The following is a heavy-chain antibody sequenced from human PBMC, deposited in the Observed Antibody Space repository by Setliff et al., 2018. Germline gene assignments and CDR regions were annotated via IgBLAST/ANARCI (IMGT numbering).Heavy chain of an antibody. J-gene: IGHJ3*02. CDR2: ISTYNGDT. D-gene: IGHD7-27*01. V-gene: IGHV1-18*04. CDR1: AYTFTSYG. CDR3: ARAGAIQGGFDI. Sequence: ASVKVSCKASAYTFTSYGISWVRQAPGQGLEWMGWISTYNGDTNYVEKLQGRVTMTRDTSTSTAYMELRSLTSDDTAVYYCARAGAIQGGFDIWGQGTVVTVSS.